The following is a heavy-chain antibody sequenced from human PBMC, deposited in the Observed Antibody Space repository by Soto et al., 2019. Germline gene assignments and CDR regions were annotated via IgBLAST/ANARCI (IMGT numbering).Heavy chain of an antibody. J-gene: IGHJ6*03. CDR3: AREGPYNTVRYYYYYMDV. CDR2: IKQDGSEK. CDR1: GFTFSSYW. D-gene: IGHD4-17*01. Sequence: GGSLRLSCAASGFTFSSYWMSWVRQAPGKGLEWVANIKQDGSEKYYVDSVKGRFTISRDNAKNSLYLQMNSLRAEDTAVYYCAREGPYNTVRYYYYYMDVWGKGTTVTVSS. V-gene: IGHV3-7*01.